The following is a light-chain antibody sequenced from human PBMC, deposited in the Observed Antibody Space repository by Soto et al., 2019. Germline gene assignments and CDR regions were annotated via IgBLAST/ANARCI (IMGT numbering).Light chain of an antibody. Sequence: QSVLTQPASVSGSPGQSITISCTGTSSDVGSYNLVSWYQQHPGKAPKLMIYEVSKWPSGVSNRFSGSKSGNTASLTVSGLQAEDEADYYCSSSVGSNYVFGTGTKVTV. CDR2: EVS. CDR3: SSSVGSNYV. CDR1: SSDVGSYNL. J-gene: IGLJ1*01. V-gene: IGLV2-14*02.